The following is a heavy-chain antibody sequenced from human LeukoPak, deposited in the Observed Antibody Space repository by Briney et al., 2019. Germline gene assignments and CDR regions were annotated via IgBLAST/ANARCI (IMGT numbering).Heavy chain of an antibody. CDR1: GFTLSTFG. D-gene: IGHD3-10*01. J-gene: IGHJ5*02. Sequence: GGSLRLSCAVSGFTLSTFGMHWVRQAPGEGLEWVAVISSDGTNKFYADSVKGRFTISTDNSKKTLYLHMSSLRPEDTAVYYCAKDSLATSGSSLGNWFDPWGQGTLVAVSS. CDR2: ISSDGTNK. CDR3: AKDSLATSGSSLGNWFDP. V-gene: IGHV3-30*18.